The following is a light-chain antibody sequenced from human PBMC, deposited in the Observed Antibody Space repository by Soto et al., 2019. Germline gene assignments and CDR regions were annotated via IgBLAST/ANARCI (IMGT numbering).Light chain of an antibody. V-gene: IGKV3-11*01. CDR3: QQRSNWPPTWT. Sequence: EIVLTQSPATLSLSPGERATLSCRASQSVSSYLAWYQQKPGQAPRPLIYDASNRATGIPARFSGSGSGTDLTLTISSLEPEDFAVYYCQQRSNWPPTWTFGQGTKVEIK. J-gene: IGKJ1*01. CDR1: QSVSSY. CDR2: DAS.